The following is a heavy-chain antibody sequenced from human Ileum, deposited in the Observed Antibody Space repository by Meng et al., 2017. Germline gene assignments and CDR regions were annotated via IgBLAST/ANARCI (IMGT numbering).Heavy chain of an antibody. CDR2: VSGGGGTT. J-gene: IGHJ4*02. V-gene: IGHV3-23*04. Sequence: EVSWVETWGVLAQPWGYLRLSCEGSGFTFRAYAMTWVRHAPGKGLEWISAVSGGGGTTYYAASVKGRFTISRDNSKNTLYLEMNRLRAEDTAIYYCAKEDVWSGYLDSWGQGTLVTVSS. CDR1: GFTFRAYA. CDR3: AKEDVWSGYLDS. D-gene: IGHD3-3*01.